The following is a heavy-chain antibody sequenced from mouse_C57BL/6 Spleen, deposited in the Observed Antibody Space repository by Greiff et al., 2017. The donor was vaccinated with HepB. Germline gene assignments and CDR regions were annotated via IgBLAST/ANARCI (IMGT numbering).Heavy chain of an antibody. D-gene: IGHD2-4*01. J-gene: IGHJ2*01. CDR3: ARGIDYDVYFDY. V-gene: IGHV5-17*01. Sequence: VQLKESGGGLVKPGGSLKLSCAASGFTFSDYGMHWVRQAPEKGLEWVAYISSGSSTIYYADTVKGRFTISRDNAKNTLFLQMTSLRSEDTAMYYCARGIDYDVYFDYWGQGTTLTVSS. CDR2: ISSGSSTI. CDR1: GFTFSDYG.